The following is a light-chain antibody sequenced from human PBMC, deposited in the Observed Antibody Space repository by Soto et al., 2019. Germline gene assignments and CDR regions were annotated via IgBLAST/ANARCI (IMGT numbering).Light chain of an antibody. CDR3: QQYYSLPLDT. CDR2: DAS. CDR1: QDISNY. J-gene: IGKJ2*01. V-gene: IGKV1-33*01. Sequence: DIPMTQSPSSLSASVGDRVTITCQARQDISNYLDWYKPKPGKAPKTLIYDASMLETGGPPRFSASGSGRAFSFTISSLQPEDIATYYCQQYYSLPLDTCGQGIRLEIK.